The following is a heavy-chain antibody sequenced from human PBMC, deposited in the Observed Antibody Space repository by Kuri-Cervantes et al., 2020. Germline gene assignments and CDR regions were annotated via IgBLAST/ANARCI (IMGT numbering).Heavy chain of an antibody. Sequence: GGSLRLSCAASGFTFSSYWMNWVRQAPGKGLEWVANIKQDGSEEYYVDSVKGRFTISRDNAKNSLYLQMNSLRAEDTAVYYCARDRLGSGWYRVTTYGMDVWGQGTTVTVSS. CDR1: GFTFSSYW. J-gene: IGHJ6*02. D-gene: IGHD6-19*01. CDR2: IKQDGSEE. CDR3: ARDRLGSGWYRVTTYGMDV. V-gene: IGHV3-7*01.